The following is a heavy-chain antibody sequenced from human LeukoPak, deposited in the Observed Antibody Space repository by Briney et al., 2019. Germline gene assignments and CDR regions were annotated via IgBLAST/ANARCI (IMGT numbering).Heavy chain of an antibody. CDR3: LVTTRSRGFDY. J-gene: IGHJ4*02. CDR1: GFTLSSNY. CDR2: IYGGGST. V-gene: IGHV3-53*01. Sequence: GGSLRLSCAASGFTLSSNYMSWVRQAPGKGREWVSVIYGGGSTYYADSVKGRFTISRDNPKNSVYLQMSSLRAEDTAVYYCLVTTRSRGFDYWGQGTLVTVSS. D-gene: IGHD1/OR15-1a*01.